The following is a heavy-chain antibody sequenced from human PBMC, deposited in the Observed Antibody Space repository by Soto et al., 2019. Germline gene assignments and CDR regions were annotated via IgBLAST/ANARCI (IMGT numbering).Heavy chain of an antibody. CDR3: ARDPSYATSGGYFDY. Sequence: LSLTCTVSGGSISSGAYYWSWIRQHPEGGLEWIGYISYGGSTYYNPSLKSRVTISADKSNNQFSLKLTSLTAADTAVYYCARDPSYATSGGYFDYWGQGTLVTVSS. J-gene: IGHJ4*02. V-gene: IGHV4-31*03. CDR1: GGSISSGAYY. CDR2: ISYGGST. D-gene: IGHD3-22*01.